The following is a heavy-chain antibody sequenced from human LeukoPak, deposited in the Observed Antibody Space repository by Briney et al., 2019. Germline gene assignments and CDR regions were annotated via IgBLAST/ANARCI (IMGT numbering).Heavy chain of an antibody. D-gene: IGHD4-17*01. CDR2: INHSGST. CDR1: GGSFSGYY. V-gene: IGHV4-34*01. J-gene: IGHJ4*02. CDR3: ARIGELDDYGLEYYFDY. Sequence: SETLSLTCAVYGGSFSGYYWSWIRQPPGKGLEWIGEINHSGSTNDKPSLKSRVTISVDTSKNQFSLKLSSVTAADTAVYYCARIGELDDYGLEYYFDYWGQGTLVTVSS.